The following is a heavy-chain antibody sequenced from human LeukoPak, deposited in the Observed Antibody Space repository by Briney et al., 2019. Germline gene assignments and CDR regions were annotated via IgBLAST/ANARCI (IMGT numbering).Heavy chain of an antibody. D-gene: IGHD3-10*01. CDR1: GFTFSNYA. Sequence: GGSLRLSCAASGFTFSNYAMRWVRQAPGKGLEWVSTISGSGGGTYYADSVKGRFTLTRDNSMNTLYLQMNSLRAEDTAVYYCAKDVESGRSADYWGQGTLVTVSS. CDR2: ISGSGGGT. CDR3: AKDVESGRSADY. V-gene: IGHV3-23*01. J-gene: IGHJ4*02.